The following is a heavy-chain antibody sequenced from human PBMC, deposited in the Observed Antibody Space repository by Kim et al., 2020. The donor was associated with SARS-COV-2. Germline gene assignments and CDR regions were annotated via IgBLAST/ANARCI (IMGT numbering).Heavy chain of an antibody. CDR3: ATLLPYCSGGSCHILWSNWFDP. CDR1: GYTLTELS. V-gene: IGHV1-24*01. J-gene: IGHJ5*02. Sequence: ASVKVSCKVSGYTLTELSMHWVRQAPGKGLEWMGGFDPEDGETIYAQKFQGRVTMTEDTSTDTAYMELSSLRSEDTAVYYCATLLPYCSGGSCHILWSNWFDPWGQGTLVTVSS. CDR2: FDPEDGET. D-gene: IGHD2-15*01.